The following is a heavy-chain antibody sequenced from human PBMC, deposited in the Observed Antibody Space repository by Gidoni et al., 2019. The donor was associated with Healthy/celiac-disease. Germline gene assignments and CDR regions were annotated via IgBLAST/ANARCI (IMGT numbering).Heavy chain of an antibody. CDR1: GGTFSSYA. D-gene: IGHD2-15*01. J-gene: IGHJ6*02. CDR2: IIPIFGTA. CDR3: AREVDPPFGAIQDYYYGMDV. Sequence: QVQLVQSGAEVKKPGSSVKVSCKASGGTFSSYAISWVRQAPGQGLEWMGGIIPIFGTANYAQKFQGRVTITADESTSTAYMELSSLRSEDTAVYYCAREVDPPFGAIQDYYYGMDVWGQGTTVTVSS. V-gene: IGHV1-69*19.